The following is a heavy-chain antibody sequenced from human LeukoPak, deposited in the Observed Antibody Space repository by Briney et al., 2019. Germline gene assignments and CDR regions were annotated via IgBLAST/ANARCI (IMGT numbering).Heavy chain of an antibody. V-gene: IGHV4-34*01. D-gene: IGHD1-7*01. CDR3: ARGGSDWNYVDAFDI. J-gene: IGHJ3*02. Sequence: PSETLSLTCAVYGGSFSGYYWSWIRQSPGKGLEWIGESNHSGSTNYNPSLKSRVTISVDTSKNQFSLKLSSVTAADTAVYYCARGGSDWNYVDAFDIWGQGTKVTVSS. CDR1: GGSFSGYY. CDR2: SNHSGST.